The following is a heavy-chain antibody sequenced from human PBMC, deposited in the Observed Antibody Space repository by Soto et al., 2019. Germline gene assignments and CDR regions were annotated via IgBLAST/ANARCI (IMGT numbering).Heavy chain of an antibody. J-gene: IGHJ3*02. CDR1: GGTFSSYA. V-gene: IGHV1-69*01. CDR3: ARGSYYYDSSGYTPRAFDI. D-gene: IGHD3-22*01. Sequence: QVQLVQSGAEVKKPGSSVKVSCKASGGTFSSYAISWVRQAPGQGLEWMGGIIPIFGTANYAQKFQGRVTITADESTSTAYMELSSLRSEDTAVYYCARGSYYYDSSGYTPRAFDIWGQGTVVTVSS. CDR2: IIPIFGTA.